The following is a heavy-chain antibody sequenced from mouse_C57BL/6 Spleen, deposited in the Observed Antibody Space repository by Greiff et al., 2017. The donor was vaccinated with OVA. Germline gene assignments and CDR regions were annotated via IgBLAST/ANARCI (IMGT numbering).Heavy chain of an antibody. CDR1: GYSFTRYY. CDR3: ARLTTVWYFDV. Sequence: QVQLQQSGPELVKPGASVKISCKASGYSFTRYYIHWVKQRPGQGLEWIGWIYPGSGNTKYNEKFKGKGTLTAHTSVITAYRQLSSLTSEDSAVYCGARLTTVWYFDVWGTGTTVTVSS. V-gene: IGHV1-66*01. D-gene: IGHD1-1*01. J-gene: IGHJ1*03. CDR2: IYPGSGNT.